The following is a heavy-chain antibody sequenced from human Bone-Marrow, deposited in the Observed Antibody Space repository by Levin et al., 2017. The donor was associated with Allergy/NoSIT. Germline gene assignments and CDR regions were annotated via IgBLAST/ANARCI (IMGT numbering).Heavy chain of an antibody. CDR3: ARDFEGQLNS. CDR2: ISSGSRYI. J-gene: IGHJ4*02. V-gene: IGHV3-21*06. Sequence: GGSLRLSCAASGFTFSSYSMNWVRQAPGKGLEWVSSISSGSRYIYCADSVKGRFTISRDDARNSLYLQMNSLRAKDTALYYCARDFEGQLNSWGQGTLVTVSA. CDR1: GFTFSSYS. D-gene: IGHD6-6*01.